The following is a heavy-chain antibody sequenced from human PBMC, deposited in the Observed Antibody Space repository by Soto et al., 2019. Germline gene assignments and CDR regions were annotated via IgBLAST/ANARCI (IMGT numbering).Heavy chain of an antibody. CDR1: GYSFAGYW. V-gene: IGHV5-10-1*01. CDR2: IDPSDSQT. D-gene: IGHD3-22*01. CDR3: ARQIYDSDTGPNFQYYFDS. Sequence: GGSLKISCKGSGYSFAGYWITWVRKKPGKGLEWMGRIDPSDSQTYYSPSFRGHVTISVTKSITTVFLQWSSLRASDTAMYYCARQIYDSDTGPNFQYYFDSWGQGTPVTVSS. J-gene: IGHJ4*02.